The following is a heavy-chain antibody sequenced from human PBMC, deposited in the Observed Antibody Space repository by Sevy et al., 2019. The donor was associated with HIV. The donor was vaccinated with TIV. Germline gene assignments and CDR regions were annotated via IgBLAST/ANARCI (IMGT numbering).Heavy chain of an antibody. V-gene: IGHV5-51*01. CDR3: ARAYCTNGVCYTGWFDP. CDR1: GYSFTSYW. Sequence: GESLKISCKGSGYSFTSYWIGWVRQMPGKGLEWMGTIYPGDSDTRYSPSFQGQVTISADKSISTAYLQWSSLKASDTAMYYCARAYCTNGVCYTGWFDPWGQGTLVTVSS. D-gene: IGHD2-8*01. CDR2: IYPGDSDT. J-gene: IGHJ5*02.